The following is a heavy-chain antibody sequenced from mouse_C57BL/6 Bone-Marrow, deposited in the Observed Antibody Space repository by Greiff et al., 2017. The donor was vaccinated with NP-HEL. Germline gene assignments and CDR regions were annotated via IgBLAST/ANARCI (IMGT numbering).Heavy chain of an antibody. Sequence: DVKLQESGTVLARPGASVKMSCKTSGYTFTSYWMHWVKQRPGPGLEWIGAIHPGNSDTSYNQKFKGKAKLTAVTSASTAYMELSSLTNEDSAVYYCTRGLGPWYFDVWGTGTTVTVSA. CDR2: IHPGNSDT. V-gene: IGHV1-5*01. CDR1: GYTFTSYW. CDR3: TRGLGPWYFDV. D-gene: IGHD4-1*01. J-gene: IGHJ1*03.